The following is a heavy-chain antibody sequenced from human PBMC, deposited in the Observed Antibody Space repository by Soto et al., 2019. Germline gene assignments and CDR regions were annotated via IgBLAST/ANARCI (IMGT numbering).Heavy chain of an antibody. CDR2: IYYSGIT. D-gene: IGHD3-16*01. CDR1: GGSISSSSYY. CDR3: ARLASVIMDY. J-gene: IGHJ4*02. V-gene: IGHV4-39*01. Sequence: SETLSLTCTVPGGSISSSSYYWGWIRQPPGKGLEWIGSIYYSGITYYNPSLKSRVTISVDTSKNQFSLKLSSVTAADTAVYYCARLASVIMDYWGQGTLVTVSS.